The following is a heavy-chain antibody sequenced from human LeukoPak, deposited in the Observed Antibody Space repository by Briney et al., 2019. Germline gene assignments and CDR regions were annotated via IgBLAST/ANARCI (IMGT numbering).Heavy chain of an antibody. CDR1: GGPISSGGHP. V-gene: IGHV4-30-2*01. Sequence: PSETLSLTCAVSGGPISSGGHPWNWIRQPQGKGLEWIGSIYNSGSAYSSPSLKNRVTISVDLSKNQFSLKINSVTAADTAVYYCATEAVVGSDGFDYWGQGTLVTVSS. CDR2: IYNSGSA. D-gene: IGHD6-19*01. J-gene: IGHJ4*02. CDR3: ATEAVVGSDGFDY.